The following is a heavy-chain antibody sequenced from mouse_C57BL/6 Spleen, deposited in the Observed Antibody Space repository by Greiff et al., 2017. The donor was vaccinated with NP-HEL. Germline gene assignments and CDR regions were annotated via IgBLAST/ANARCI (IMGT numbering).Heavy chain of an antibody. V-gene: IGHV1-64*01. J-gene: IGHJ4*01. CDR2: IHPNSGST. CDR1: GYTFTSYW. CDR3: ATYSLYAMDY. Sequence: QVQLQQPGAELVKPGASVKLSCKASGYTFTSYWMHWVKQRPGQGLEWIGMIHPNSGSTNYNEKFKSKATLTVDKSSSTAYMQLSSLTSEDSAVYYCATYSLYAMDYWGQGTSVTVSS. D-gene: IGHD2-12*01.